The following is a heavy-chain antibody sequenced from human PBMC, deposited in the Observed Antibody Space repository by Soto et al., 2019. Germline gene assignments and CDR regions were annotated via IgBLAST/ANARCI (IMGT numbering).Heavy chain of an antibody. CDR1: GFSFSDYA. D-gene: IGHD3-3*01. CDR3: AKGRAITVYGVDILFDY. Sequence: GSLRLSCKASGFSFSDYAMTWVRQAPGKGLEWVSVISGSGDNTFYAASVKGQFAISRDNSKNVLYLQMNSLSADDAAVYFCAKGRAITVYGVDILFDYWGLGTPVPVSS. V-gene: IGHV3-23*01. CDR2: ISGSGDNT. J-gene: IGHJ4*01.